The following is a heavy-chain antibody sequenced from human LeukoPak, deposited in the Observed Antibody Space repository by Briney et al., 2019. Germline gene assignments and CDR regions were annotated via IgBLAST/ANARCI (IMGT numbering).Heavy chain of an antibody. CDR2: IYYSGST. J-gene: IGHJ5*02. CDR3: ARGGTYGDYRWFDP. V-gene: IGHV4-59*01. Sequence: PSETLSLTXTVPGGSISSYYWSWIRQPPGKGLEWIGYIYYSGSTNYNPSLKSRVTISVDTSKNQFSLKLSSVTAADTAVYYCARGGTYGDYRWFDPWGQGTLVTVSS. CDR1: GGSISSYY. D-gene: IGHD4-17*01.